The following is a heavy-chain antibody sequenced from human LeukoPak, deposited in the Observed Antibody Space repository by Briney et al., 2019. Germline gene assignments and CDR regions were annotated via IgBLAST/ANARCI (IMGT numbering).Heavy chain of an antibody. CDR3: VRVVPTAYGFDY. V-gene: IGHV3-74*01. CDR1: GFTFSNYW. J-gene: IGHJ4*02. D-gene: IGHD2-2*01. CDR2: VKSDGSST. Sequence: TGGSLRLSCAASGFTFSNYWMHWVRQAPGKGLVWVSRVKSDGSSTTYADSVKGRFTISRDNAKNTLYLLMNSLRAEDTAVYYCVRVVPTAYGFDYWGQGTLVTVSS.